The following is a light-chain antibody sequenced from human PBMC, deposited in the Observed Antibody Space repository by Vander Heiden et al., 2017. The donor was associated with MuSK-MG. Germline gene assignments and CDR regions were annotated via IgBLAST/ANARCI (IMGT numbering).Light chain of an antibody. V-gene: IGKV3-11*01. CDR1: QSVSNY. CDR3: QKRTTWP. J-gene: IGKJ2*01. CDR2: DAY. Sequence: EIVLTQSPATRSLSQGERATLSCRGSQSVSNYLGWDQQNPGQAPRILIYDAYNRDAGVQDRFSGSGDGTDFTLTSSSRESEDFEVYYAQKRTTWPLGQGTKLDIK.